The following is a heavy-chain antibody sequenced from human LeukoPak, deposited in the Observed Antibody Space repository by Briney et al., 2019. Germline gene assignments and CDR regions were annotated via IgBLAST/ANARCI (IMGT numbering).Heavy chain of an antibody. CDR3: AKSVRTGGICYPSALNWFDR. CDR1: AFTASFYS. D-gene: IGHD2-8*02. CDR2: ISGSSTYI. V-gene: IGHV3-21*01. J-gene: IGHJ5*02. Sequence: GESLRLSCAVSAFTASFYSITSVRQAPGKGLEWVSSISGSSTYIYYADSVKGRFTISRDDAKNSLYLQMNSLRAEDTAVYYWAKSVRTGGICYPSALNWFDRWGQGTLVTVSS.